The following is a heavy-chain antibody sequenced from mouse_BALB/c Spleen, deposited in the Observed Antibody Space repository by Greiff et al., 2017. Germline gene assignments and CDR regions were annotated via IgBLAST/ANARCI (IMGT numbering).Heavy chain of an antibody. V-gene: IGHV1S81*02. CDR3: ARSIAYYFDY. Sequence: HVQLQQPGAELVKPGASVKLSCKASGYTFTSYWMHWVKQRPGQGLEWIGEINPSNGRTNYNEKFKSKATLTVDKSSSTAYMQLSSLTSEDSAVYYCARSIAYYFDYWGQGTTLTVSS. CDR1: GYTFTSYW. CDR2: INPSNGRT. J-gene: IGHJ2*01. D-gene: IGHD6-1*01.